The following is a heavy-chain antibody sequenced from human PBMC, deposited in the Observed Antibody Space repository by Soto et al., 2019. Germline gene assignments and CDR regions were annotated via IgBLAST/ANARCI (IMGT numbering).Heavy chain of an antibody. CDR3: ARGISSIAARDDAFDI. Sequence: QPRGSLRLSCAASGFTFSSYDMHWVRQATGKGLEWVSAIGTAGDTYYPGSVKGRFTISRENAKNSLYLQMNSLRAGDTAVYYCARGISSIAARDDAFDIWGQGTMVTVSS. V-gene: IGHV3-13*01. J-gene: IGHJ3*02. D-gene: IGHD6-6*01. CDR1: GFTFSSYD. CDR2: IGTAGDT.